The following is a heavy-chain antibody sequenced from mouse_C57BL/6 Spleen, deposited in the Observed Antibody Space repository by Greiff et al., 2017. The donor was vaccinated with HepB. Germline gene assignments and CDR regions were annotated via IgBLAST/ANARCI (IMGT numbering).Heavy chain of an antibody. J-gene: IGHJ3*01. CDR2: IYPGDGDT. Sequence: QVQLKQSGPELVKPGASVKISCKASGYAFSSSWMNWVKQRPGKGLEWIGRIYPGDGDTNYNGKFKGKATLTADKSSSTAYMQLSSLTSEDSAVYFCARSENSNYEFAYWGQGTLVTVSA. CDR1: GYAFSSSW. D-gene: IGHD2-5*01. CDR3: ARSENSNYEFAY. V-gene: IGHV1-82*01.